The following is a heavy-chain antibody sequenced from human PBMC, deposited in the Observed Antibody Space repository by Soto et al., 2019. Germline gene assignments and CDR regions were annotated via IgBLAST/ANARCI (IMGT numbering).Heavy chain of an antibody. CDR2: INPSGGGK. Sequence: VSVEVSCKASGYTSTSYYMHWARQAPGQGLEWMGIINPSGGGKRYVEEFQGRVTMTRDTSTSTFYRELSSVRSQDTAVYSCPRDPGLWFMCYGRDVRRQGTTVTVSS. CDR1: GYTSTSYY. D-gene: IGHD5-18*01. CDR3: PRDPGLWFMCYGRDV. V-gene: IGHV1-46*03. J-gene: IGHJ6*02.